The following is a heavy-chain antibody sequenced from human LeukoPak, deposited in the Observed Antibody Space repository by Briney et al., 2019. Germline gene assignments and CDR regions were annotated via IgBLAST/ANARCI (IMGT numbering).Heavy chain of an antibody. CDR1: GYTLTESS. V-gene: IGHV1-2*06. CDR2: IDPNTGGT. D-gene: IGHD1-26*01. Sequence: PSVKVSCKVSGYTLTESSMHWVRQAPGQGLEWMGRIDPNTGGTKSAKNFQGRVTMTRDTSISTAYMALSGLRSDDTAVYYCASLYDIVGTTVDYWGQGALVTVSS. J-gene: IGHJ4*02. CDR3: ASLYDIVGTTVDY.